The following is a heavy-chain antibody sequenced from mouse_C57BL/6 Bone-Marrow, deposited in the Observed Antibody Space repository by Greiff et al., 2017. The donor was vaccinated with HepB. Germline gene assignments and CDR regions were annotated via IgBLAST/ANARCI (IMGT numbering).Heavy chain of an antibody. CDR2: IYPGDGDT. Sequence: QVQLQQSGAELVKPGASVKISCKASGYAFSSYWMNWVKQRPGKGLEWIGQIYPGDGDTNYNGKFKGKATLTADKSSRTAYMQLSSLTSEDSAVYFCARHGQAYRYAMDYWGQGTSVTVSS. CDR3: ARHGQAYRYAMDY. V-gene: IGHV1-80*01. CDR1: GYAFSSYW. J-gene: IGHJ4*01. D-gene: IGHD3-2*02.